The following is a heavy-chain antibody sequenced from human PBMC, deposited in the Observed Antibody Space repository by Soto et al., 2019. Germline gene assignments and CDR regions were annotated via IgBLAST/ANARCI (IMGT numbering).Heavy chain of an antibody. CDR3: ARRALPQCINGVCYKDGFWDY. J-gene: IGHJ4*02. CDR2: IYYSGTT. D-gene: IGHD2-8*01. V-gene: IGHV4-31*03. Sequence: QVQLQESGPGLVKPSQTLSLTCTVSGGSVSSGGYYWSWIRQHPATGLEWIGYIYYSGTTYFNPSLKSRASISLYTSKNEFSLKLTSVTAADTAVYYCARRALPQCINGVCYKDGFWDYWGQGALVTVSS. CDR1: GGSVSSGGYY.